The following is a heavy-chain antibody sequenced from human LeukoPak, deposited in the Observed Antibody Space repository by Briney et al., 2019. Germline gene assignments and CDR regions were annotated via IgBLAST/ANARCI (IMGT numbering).Heavy chain of an antibody. D-gene: IGHD6-19*01. CDR2: ISYDGSNK. CDR1: GFTFSSYA. V-gene: IGHV3-30-3*01. Sequence: GRSLRLSCAASGFTFSSYAMNWVRQAPGKGLEWVAVISYDGSNKYYADSVKGRFTISRDNSKNTLYLQMNSLRAEDTAVYYCARDPRGIAVADNYYYYGMDVWGQGTTVTVSS. CDR3: ARDPRGIAVADNYYYYGMDV. J-gene: IGHJ6*02.